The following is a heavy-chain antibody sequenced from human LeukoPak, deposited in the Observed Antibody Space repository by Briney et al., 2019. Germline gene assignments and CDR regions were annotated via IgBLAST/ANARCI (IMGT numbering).Heavy chain of an antibody. J-gene: IGHJ4*02. CDR1: GFTFDDYA. Sequence: PGGSLRLSCAASGFTFDDYAMHWVRQAPGKGLEWVSGISWNSGSIGYADSVKGRFTISRDNAKNSLYLQMNSLRAEDTALYYCAKGKRIQLRLTFDYWGQGTLVTVSS. V-gene: IGHV3-9*01. CDR3: AKGKRIQLRLTFDY. CDR2: ISWNSGSI. D-gene: IGHD5-18*01.